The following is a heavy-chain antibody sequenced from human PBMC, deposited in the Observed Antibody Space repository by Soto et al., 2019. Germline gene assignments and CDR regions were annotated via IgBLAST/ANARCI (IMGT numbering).Heavy chain of an antibody. CDR2: INHSGST. D-gene: IGHD6-19*01. Sequence: QVQLQQWGAGLLKPSETLSLTCAVYGGSFSPYFWSWIRQPPGKGLEWIGEINHSGSTNYNPSLPRRATLSVDTSKNQVSLELTSVTAADTAVYYCARLASGWQYYYFDFWGRGTPVTVSS. J-gene: IGHJ2*01. CDR1: GGSFSPYF. V-gene: IGHV4-34*01. CDR3: ARLASGWQYYYFDF.